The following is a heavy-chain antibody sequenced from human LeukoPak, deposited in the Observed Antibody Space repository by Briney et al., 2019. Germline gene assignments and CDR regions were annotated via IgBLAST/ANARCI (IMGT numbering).Heavy chain of an antibody. Sequence: GGSLRLSCAASGFTFNSYNMNWVRQAPGEGLEWISYISSTGKTIYYADSVKGRFIISRDNAKNSLYLQMNSLRVEDTAVYYCARVYGGNPDYWGQGTLVTVSS. CDR2: ISSTGKTI. CDR1: GFTFNSYN. J-gene: IGHJ4*02. V-gene: IGHV3-48*04. D-gene: IGHD4-23*01. CDR3: ARVYGGNPDY.